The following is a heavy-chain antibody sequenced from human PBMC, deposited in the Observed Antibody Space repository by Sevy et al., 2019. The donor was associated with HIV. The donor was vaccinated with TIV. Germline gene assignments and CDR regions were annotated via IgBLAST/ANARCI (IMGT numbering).Heavy chain of an antibody. CDR3: ARDPGAGTTGWFDP. V-gene: IGHV1-2*02. Sequence: ASLKVSCKASGYTFTGYYMHWVRQAPGQGLEWMGWINPNSGGTNYAQKFQGRVTMTRDTSISTAYMELSRLRSDDTAVYYCARDPGAGTTGWFDPWGQGTLVTVSS. CDR2: INPNSGGT. CDR1: GYTFTGYY. D-gene: IGHD6-13*01. J-gene: IGHJ5*02.